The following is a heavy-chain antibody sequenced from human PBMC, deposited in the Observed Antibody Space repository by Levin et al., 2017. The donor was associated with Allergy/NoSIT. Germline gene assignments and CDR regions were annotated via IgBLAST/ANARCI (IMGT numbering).Heavy chain of an antibody. D-gene: IGHD3-10*01. CDR1: GGSXSSSSXX. CDR3: ASPMITYYYGSGSYLGAFDI. Sequence: SETLSLTCTVSGGSXSSSSXXGSCTSEPPGKGLEWIGSIYYSGSTYYNPSLKSRVTISVDTSKNQFSLKLSSVTAADTAVYYCASPMITYYYGSGSYLGAFDIWGQGTMVTVSS. V-gene: IGHV4-39*01. J-gene: IGHJ3*02. CDR2: IYYSGST.